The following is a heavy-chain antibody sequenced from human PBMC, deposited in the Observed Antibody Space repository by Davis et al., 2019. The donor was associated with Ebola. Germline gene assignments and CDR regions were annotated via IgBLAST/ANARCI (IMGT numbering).Heavy chain of an antibody. CDR2: IWYDGSNK. V-gene: IGHV3-33*06. CDR1: GFTFSSYA. CDR3: AKVKGVGWPGDGMDV. D-gene: IGHD2-8*01. Sequence: GESLKISCAASGFTFSSYAMHWVRQAPGKGLEWVAVIWYDGSNKYYADSVKGRFTISRDNSKNTLYLQMNSLRAEDTAVYYCAKVKGVGWPGDGMDVWGQGTTVTVSS. J-gene: IGHJ6*02.